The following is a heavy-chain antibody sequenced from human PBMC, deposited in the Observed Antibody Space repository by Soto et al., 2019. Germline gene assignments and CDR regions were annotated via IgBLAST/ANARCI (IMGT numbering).Heavy chain of an antibody. CDR1: GGTFSSYS. V-gene: IGHV1-69*06. Sequence: SVKVSCKASGGTFSSYSISWVRQGPGQGLEWMGRIIPIFGTANYAQKFQGRVTITADKSTSTAYMELSSLRSEDTAVYYCASLGDTTYYYYYYMDVWGKGTTVTVSS. J-gene: IGHJ6*03. CDR3: ASLGDTTYYYYYYMDV. CDR2: IIPIFGTA. D-gene: IGHD4-17*01.